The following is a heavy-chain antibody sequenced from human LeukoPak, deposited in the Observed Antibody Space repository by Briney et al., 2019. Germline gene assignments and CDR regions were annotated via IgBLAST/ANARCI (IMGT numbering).Heavy chain of an antibody. CDR2: IKSKTDGRTT. CDR1: GFTFSNAW. V-gene: IGHV3-15*01. CDR3: TTDSTFYGGTDFDY. J-gene: IGHJ4*02. D-gene: IGHD4-23*01. Sequence: GGSLRLSCAASGFTFSNAWMSWVRQAPGKGLEWVGRIKSKTDGRTTDYAAPVKGRFTISRHDSKTTLYLQMNSLKTEDTAVYYCTTDSTFYGGTDFDYWGQGTLVTVSS.